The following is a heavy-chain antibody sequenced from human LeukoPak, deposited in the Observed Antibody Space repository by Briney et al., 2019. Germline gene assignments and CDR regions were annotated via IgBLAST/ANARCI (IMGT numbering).Heavy chain of an antibody. Sequence: SETLSLTCTVSGGSISSYYWSWIRQPPGKGLEWIGYIYYSGSTNYNPSLKSRVTISVDTSKNQISLKLSSVTAADTAVYYCARDRYYYDSSGTRWFDPWGQGILVTVSS. D-gene: IGHD3-22*01. CDR3: ARDRYYYDSSGTRWFDP. CDR2: IYYSGST. V-gene: IGHV4-59*01. J-gene: IGHJ5*02. CDR1: GGSISSYY.